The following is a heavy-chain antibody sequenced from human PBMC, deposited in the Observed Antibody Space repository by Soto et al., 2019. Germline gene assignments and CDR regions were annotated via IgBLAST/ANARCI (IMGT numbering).Heavy chain of an antibody. CDR3: ASHRGSWGSFRYRWFDP. D-gene: IGHD3-16*02. V-gene: IGHV4-34*01. CDR1: GGSLSRYH. Sequence: PSETLSLTCAVYGGSLSRYHWSWIRQSPGKGLEWIGEINESGGTNYSPSLKSRVTISVDTSKNQFSLTLNSVTAADTAVYYCASHRGSWGSFRYRWFDPWGQGTVVTVSS. J-gene: IGHJ5*02. CDR2: INESGGT.